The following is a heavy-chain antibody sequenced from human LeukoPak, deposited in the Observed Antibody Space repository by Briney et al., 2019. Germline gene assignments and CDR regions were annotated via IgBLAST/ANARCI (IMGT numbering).Heavy chain of an antibody. CDR1: GGSISSYY. J-gene: IGHJ4*02. CDR3: ARAKLSSSWLPDY. CDR2: IYYSGST. V-gene: IGHV4-59*01. Sequence: PSETLSLTCTVSGGSISSYYWSRIRQPPGKGLEWIGYIYYSGSTNYNPSLKSRVTISVDTSKNQFSLKLSSVTAADTAVYYCARAKLSSSWLPDYWGQGTLVTVSS. D-gene: IGHD6-13*01.